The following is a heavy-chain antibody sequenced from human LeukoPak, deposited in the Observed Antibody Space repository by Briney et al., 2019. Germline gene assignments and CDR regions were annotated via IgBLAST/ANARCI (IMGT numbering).Heavy chain of an antibody. Sequence: ASVKVSFKASAYTFTVYYMHWLRQAPGQGLEWMGWINPNSGGTNYAQKFRGRVTMTRDTFISTAYMELSRLTSDDTAVYFCARDPEAGAFDLWGQGTLVTVSS. D-gene: IGHD6-13*01. J-gene: IGHJ4*02. CDR3: ARDPEAGAFDL. V-gene: IGHV1-2*02. CDR2: INPNSGGT. CDR1: AYTFTVYY.